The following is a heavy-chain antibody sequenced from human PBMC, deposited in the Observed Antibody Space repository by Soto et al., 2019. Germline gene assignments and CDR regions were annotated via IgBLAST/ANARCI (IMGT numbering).Heavy chain of an antibody. CDR3: ARLGESSLKFDS. CDR2: IYYSGSA. D-gene: IGHD2-2*01. J-gene: IGHJ4*02. CDR1: GGSISSTNYY. V-gene: IGHV4-39*01. Sequence: SETRSLTCTVSGGSISSTNYYWVWLRQPPGKGLEWIGSIYYSGSAYYNPSLRSRVTISVDTSKNQFSLKLTSVTAADTAVYYCARLGESSLKFDSWGQGTLVTVSS.